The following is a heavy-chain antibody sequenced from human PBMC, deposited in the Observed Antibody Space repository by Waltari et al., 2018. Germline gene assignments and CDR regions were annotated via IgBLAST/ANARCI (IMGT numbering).Heavy chain of an antibody. V-gene: IGHV4-59*01. CDR3: ARVGSTGQD. CDR2: IYYSGSP. Sequence: QVQLQESGPGLVKHSETLSLTCTVPGGSISSYYWSWIRQHPGKGLEWIGYIYYSGSPNYNPSRKSRVTISVDTSKNQFSLKLSSVTAADTAVYYCARVGSTGQDWGQGTLVTVSS. D-gene: IGHD6-25*01. CDR1: GGSISSYY. J-gene: IGHJ4*02.